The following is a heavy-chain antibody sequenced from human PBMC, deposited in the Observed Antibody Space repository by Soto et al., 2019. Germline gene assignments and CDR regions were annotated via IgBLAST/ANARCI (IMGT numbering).Heavy chain of an antibody. CDR3: ASYGDYGDYYYYYGMDV. CDR1: GYTFTSYD. D-gene: IGHD4-17*01. V-gene: IGHV1-8*01. CDR2: MNPNSGNT. Sequence: ASVKVSCKASGYTFTSYDINWVRQATGQGLEWMGWMNPNSGNTGYAQKFQGRVTMTRNTSISTAYMELSSLRSEDTAVYYCASYGDYGDYYYYYGMDVWGQGTTVTVSS. J-gene: IGHJ6*02.